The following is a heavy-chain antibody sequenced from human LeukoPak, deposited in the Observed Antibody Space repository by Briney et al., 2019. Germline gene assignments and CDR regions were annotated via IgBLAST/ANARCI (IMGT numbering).Heavy chain of an antibody. D-gene: IGHD3-10*01. CDR3: ATESYGSGSRYDP. J-gene: IGHJ5*02. CDR1: GYTLTELS. V-gene: IGHV1-24*01. Sequence: ASVKVSCKVSGYTLTELSMHWVWQAHGTGLGWMGGFDPEDGETIYAQKFQGRVTMTEDTSTDTAYMKLSSLRSEVTAVYYCATESYGSGSRYDPWGQGTLVTVSS. CDR2: FDPEDGET.